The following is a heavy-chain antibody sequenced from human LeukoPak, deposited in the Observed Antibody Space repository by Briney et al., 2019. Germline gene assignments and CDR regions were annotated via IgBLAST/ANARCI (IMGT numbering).Heavy chain of an antibody. CDR3: ARDLHYGSGSYYTDAFDI. CDR2: IYYSGST. V-gene: IGHV4-34*01. Sequence: PSETLSLTCAVYGGSFNGYYWSWIRQPPGKGLEWIGSIYYSGSTYYNPSLKSRVTISVDTSKNQFSLKLSSVTAADTAVYYCARDLHYGSGSYYTDAFDIWGQGTMVTVSS. J-gene: IGHJ3*02. CDR1: GGSFNGYY. D-gene: IGHD3-10*01.